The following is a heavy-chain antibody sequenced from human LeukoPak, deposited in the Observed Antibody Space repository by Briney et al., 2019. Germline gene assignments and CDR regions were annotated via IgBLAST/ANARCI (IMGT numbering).Heavy chain of an antibody. CDR3: ARAPRLSSGYPQFDY. J-gene: IGHJ4*02. Sequence: SETLSLTCPVSGGSISSYYWSWIRQPPGKGLEWIGYIYYSGSTNYNPSLKSRVTISVDTSKNQFSLKLSSVTAADTAVYYCARAPRLSSGYPQFDYWGQGTLVTVSS. CDR1: GGSISSYY. V-gene: IGHV4-59*01. D-gene: IGHD3-22*01. CDR2: IYYSGST.